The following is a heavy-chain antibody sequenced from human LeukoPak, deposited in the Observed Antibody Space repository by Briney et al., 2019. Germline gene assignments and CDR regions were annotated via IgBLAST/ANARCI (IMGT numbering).Heavy chain of an antibody. J-gene: IGHJ4*02. Sequence: SETLSLTCTVSGGSISSSSYYWGWIRQPPGKGLEWIVSMYDRTNTYYNPSLQSRVTMSLDKSKNHFSLRLSSVTAADTAVYYCARGEYTYGGLFHFWGRGFRVTVSS. CDR2: MYDRTNT. V-gene: IGHV4-39*02. CDR1: GGSISSSSYY. CDR3: ARGEYTYGGLFHF. D-gene: IGHD5-18*01.